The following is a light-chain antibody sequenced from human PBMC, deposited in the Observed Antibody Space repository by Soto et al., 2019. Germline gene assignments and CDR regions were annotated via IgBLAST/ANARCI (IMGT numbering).Light chain of an antibody. CDR3: QQYSSYPLT. CDR1: QSISSW. Sequence: DIQMAQSPSTLSASVGDRVTITCRASQSISSWLAWYQLKPGKAPNLLIYKASSLESGVPSRFSGSGSGTEFTLTISSLQPHDFATYYCQQYSSYPLTFGGGTKVEIK. J-gene: IGKJ4*01. CDR2: KAS. V-gene: IGKV1-5*03.